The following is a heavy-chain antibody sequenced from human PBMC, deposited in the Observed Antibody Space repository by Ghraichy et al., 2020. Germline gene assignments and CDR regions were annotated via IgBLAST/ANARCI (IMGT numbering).Heavy chain of an antibody. CDR2: IYYSGST. Sequence: SETLSLTCTVSGGSISSYYWSWIRQPPGKGLEWIGYIYYSGSTNYNPSLKSRVTISVDTSKNQFSLKLSSVTAADTAVYYSARDLGGGSYDSSGYSERWFDPWGQGTLVTVSS. V-gene: IGHV4-59*01. CDR1: GGSISSYY. D-gene: IGHD3-22*01. CDR3: ARDLGGGSYDSSGYSERWFDP. J-gene: IGHJ5*02.